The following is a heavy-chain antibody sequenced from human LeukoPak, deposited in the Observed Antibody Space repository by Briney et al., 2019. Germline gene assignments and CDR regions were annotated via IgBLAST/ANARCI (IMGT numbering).Heavy chain of an antibody. J-gene: IGHJ4*02. D-gene: IGHD3-9*01. V-gene: IGHV3-66*01. CDR1: GFTVSSNY. CDR2: IYSGGST. Sequence: GGSLRLSCAASGFTVSSNYMSWVRQAPGKGLEWVSAIYSGGSTYYADSVKGRFTISRDNSKNTLYLQMNSLRAEDTAVYYCARGTYYDILTGYGPFDYWGQGTLVTVSS. CDR3: ARGTYYDILTGYGPFDY.